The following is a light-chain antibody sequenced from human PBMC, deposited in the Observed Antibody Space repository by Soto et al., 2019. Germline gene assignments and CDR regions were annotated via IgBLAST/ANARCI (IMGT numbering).Light chain of an antibody. CDR2: GNS. CDR1: SSNIGAGYD. V-gene: IGLV1-40*01. CDR3: QSYASSLSGFQVV. J-gene: IGLJ2*01. Sequence: QPVLTQPPSVSGAPGQRVTISCTGSSSNIGAGYDVHWYQQLPGTAPKLLIYGNSNRPSGVPDRFSGSKSGTSASLAITGLQAEDEADYYCQSYASSLSGFQVVFGGGTKLTVL.